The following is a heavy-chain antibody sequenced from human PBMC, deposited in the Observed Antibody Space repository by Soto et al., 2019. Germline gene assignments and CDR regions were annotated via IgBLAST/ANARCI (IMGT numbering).Heavy chain of an antibody. D-gene: IGHD2-21*01. V-gene: IGHV1-2*02. J-gene: IGHJ4*02. CDR3: ERDPPRYFTSSPEGAGL. CDR2: INPKTGDT. Sequence: QVQLVQSGTEVKKPGASVKVSCKASGYTFTDSHIHWVRQASGQGLECLGWINPKTGDTNYPHKFQGRITMTRDTSMSTAYMELTNLTSDDTAVYYCERDPPRYFTSSPEGAGLWGQGTLVTVSS. CDR1: GYTFTDSH.